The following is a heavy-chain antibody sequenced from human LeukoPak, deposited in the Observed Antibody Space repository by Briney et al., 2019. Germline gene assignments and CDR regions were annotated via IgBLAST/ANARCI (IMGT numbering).Heavy chain of an antibody. Sequence: ASVKVSCKASGGTFSSYAISWVRQAPGQGLEWMGRTIPIFGTANYAQKFQGRVTITTDESTSTAYMELSSLRSEDTAVYYCARVWARLESTNAFDIWGQGTMVTVSS. CDR1: GGTFSSYA. J-gene: IGHJ3*02. CDR3: ARVWARLESTNAFDI. D-gene: IGHD3-16*01. CDR2: TIPIFGTA. V-gene: IGHV1-69*05.